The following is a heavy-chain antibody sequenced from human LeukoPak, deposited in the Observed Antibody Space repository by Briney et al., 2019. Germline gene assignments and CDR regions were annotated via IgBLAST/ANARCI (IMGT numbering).Heavy chain of an antibody. J-gene: IGHJ5*02. CDR2: VRTKTHGGAP. V-gene: IGHV3-49*03. D-gene: IGHD3-10*01. CDR1: GVTFSDCA. Sequence: PGGSPRLSCKGSGVTFSDCAVTWFRQTPGKGLEWVGFVRTKTHGGAPETAASVRGRFNVSRDDSAGIAYLQMTSLRTEDTAMYYCARVNFGHYRGYTWFEPWGQGTLVTVSS. CDR3: ARVNFGHYRGYTWFEP.